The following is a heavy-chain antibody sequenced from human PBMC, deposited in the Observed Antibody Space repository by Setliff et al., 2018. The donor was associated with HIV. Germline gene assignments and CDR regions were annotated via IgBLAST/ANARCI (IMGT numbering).Heavy chain of an antibody. CDR2: IIPMFGTT. D-gene: IGHD5-12*01. CDR1: GGSFSSFA. V-gene: IGHV1-69*13. Sequence: GASVKVSCKVSGGSFSSFAISWVRQAPGHGLEWMGGIIPMFGTTNYAQKLQGRVTLSADESTSTAYMQLSSLTSEDTAVYYCARGRWLQSFDYWGRGSLVTVSS. J-gene: IGHJ4*01. CDR3: ARGRWLQSFDY.